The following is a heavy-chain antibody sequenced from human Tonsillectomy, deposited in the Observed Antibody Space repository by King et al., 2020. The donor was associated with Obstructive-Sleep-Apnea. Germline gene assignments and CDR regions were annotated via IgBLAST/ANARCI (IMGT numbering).Heavy chain of an antibody. V-gene: IGHV4-59*08. D-gene: IGHD6-19*01. CDR1: GGSISSYY. CDR3: ARSPRSIAVAGFFDY. Sequence: VQLQESGPGLVKPSETLSLTCTVSGGSISSYYWSWIRQPPGKGLEWIGYIYYSGSTNYNPSLKSRVTISVDTSKNQFSLKLSPVTAADTAVYYCARSPRSIAVAGFFDYWGQGTLVTVSS. CDR2: IYYSGST. J-gene: IGHJ4*02.